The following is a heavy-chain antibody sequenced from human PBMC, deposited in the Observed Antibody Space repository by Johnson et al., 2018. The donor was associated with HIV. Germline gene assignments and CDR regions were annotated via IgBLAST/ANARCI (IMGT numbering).Heavy chain of an antibody. D-gene: IGHD2-15*01. Sequence: QMLLVESGGGLVQPGGSLRLSCRASGFTFSNNWMNWVRQAPGKGLEWVAVISYGESNEYYADSVKGRFTISRDNSKNTLYLQMNSLTAEDTAVYYCARDVRMDKAFDIWGQGTMVTVSS. V-gene: IGHV3-30-3*01. CDR3: ARDVRMDKAFDI. CDR1: GFTFSNNW. CDR2: ISYGESNE. J-gene: IGHJ3*02.